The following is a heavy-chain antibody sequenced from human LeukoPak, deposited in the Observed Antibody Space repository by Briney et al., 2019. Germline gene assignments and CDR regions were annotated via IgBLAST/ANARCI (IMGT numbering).Heavy chain of an antibody. J-gene: IGHJ5*02. CDR3: ARRGHFEFWSGYFQRLEGWFDP. V-gene: IGHV3-7*01. CDR1: GFRFSTYW. D-gene: IGHD3-3*01. Sequence: GESLKISCAASGFRFSTYWMSWVRQAPGKGLEWVANIKQDGSEKYYVDSVKGRFTVSRDNAKNSLYLEMNSLRAEDAAVYYCARRGHFEFWSGYFQRLEGWFDPWGQGTLVIVSS. CDR2: IKQDGSEK.